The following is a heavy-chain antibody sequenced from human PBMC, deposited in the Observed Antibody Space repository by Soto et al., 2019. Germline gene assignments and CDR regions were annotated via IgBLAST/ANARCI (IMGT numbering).Heavy chain of an antibody. CDR1: VAPSASGGW. CDR3: TTKPGGLNFGFQS. D-gene: IGHD3-16*01. Sequence: QVQLQESGPGLGRPSGPRPLTSTVPVAPSASGGWWPCFGQPPGKGLEWIGEIYHSGSTNYNPSLKSRVSMSLDNSKNQFSLRLNYVTAADTALYYCTTKPGGLNFGFQSWGQGTLVTVSS. J-gene: IGHJ4*02. V-gene: IGHV4-4*02. CDR2: IYHSGST.